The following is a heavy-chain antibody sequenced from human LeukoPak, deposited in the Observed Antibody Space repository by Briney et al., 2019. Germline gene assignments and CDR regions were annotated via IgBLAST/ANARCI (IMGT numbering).Heavy chain of an antibody. CDR2: IRYDGGKR. CDR3: ARDRAECSSTTCYHTYYYMDA. D-gene: IGHD2-2*01. CDR1: GFTFSSYG. J-gene: IGHJ6*03. V-gene: IGHV3-30*02. Sequence: GGSLRLSCAASGFTFSSYGMHWVRQAPGKGLEWVAYIRYDGGKRDYADSVKGRFTISRDNSKNTLYLQMNSLRAEDTAVYYCARDRAECSSTTCYHTYYYMDAWGKGTTVTVSS.